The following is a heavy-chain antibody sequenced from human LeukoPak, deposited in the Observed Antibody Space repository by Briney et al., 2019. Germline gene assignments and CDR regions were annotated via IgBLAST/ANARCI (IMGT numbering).Heavy chain of an antibody. CDR2: ISGSGGST. CDR3: AKVAVDTAMLTVLLITTYFDY. V-gene: IGHV3-23*01. Sequence: PGGSLRPSCAASGFTFKSYAMSWVRQAPGKGLEWVSTISGSGGSTHYADFVKGRFTISRDNSKNTLYLQMNSLRADDTAAYYCAKVAVDTAMLTVLLITTYFDYWGQGTLVTVSS. CDR1: GFTFKSYA. D-gene: IGHD5-18*01. J-gene: IGHJ4*02.